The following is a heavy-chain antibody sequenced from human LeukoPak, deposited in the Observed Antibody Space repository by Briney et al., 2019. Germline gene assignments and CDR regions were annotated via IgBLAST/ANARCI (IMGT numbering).Heavy chain of an antibody. V-gene: IGHV3-23*01. CDR1: GFTFSSYG. Sequence: GGSLRLSCAASGFTFSSYGMSWVRQAPGKGLEWVSAISGSGGSTYYADSVKGRFTISRDNSKNTLYLQMNSLRAEDTAVYYCATISYGSGSSIIDHWGQGTLVTVSS. J-gene: IGHJ4*02. D-gene: IGHD3-10*01. CDR3: ATISYGSGSSIIDH. CDR2: ISGSGGST.